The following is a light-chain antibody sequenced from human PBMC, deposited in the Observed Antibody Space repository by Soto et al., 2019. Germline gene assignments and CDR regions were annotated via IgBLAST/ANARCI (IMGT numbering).Light chain of an antibody. CDR3: SSYTSSSTLGVI. V-gene: IGLV2-14*01. CDR2: EVS. Sequence: QSALTQPASVSGSPGQSVTITCTGTSSDVGDYNYVSWYQHHPGKAPKLIIFEVSNRPSGVSNRFSGSKSGNTASLTISGLQSEDEADYFCSSYTSSSTLGVIFGGGTKLTVL. CDR1: SSDVGDYNY. J-gene: IGLJ2*01.